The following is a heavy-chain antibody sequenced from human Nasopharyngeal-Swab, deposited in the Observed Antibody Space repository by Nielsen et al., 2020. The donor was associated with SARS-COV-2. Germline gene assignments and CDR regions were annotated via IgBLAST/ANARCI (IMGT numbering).Heavy chain of an antibody. CDR1: GFTFSDYY. Sequence: GESLKISCAASGFTFSDYYMNWIRQAPGKGLEWVSYISSSGSTIYYADSVKGRFTISRDNAKNSLYLQMNSLRAEDTAVYYCARYGGIQILTGYFDYWGPGTLVTVSS. J-gene: IGHJ4*02. D-gene: IGHD3-9*01. CDR3: ARYGGIQILTGYFDY. CDR2: ISSSGSTI. V-gene: IGHV3-11*04.